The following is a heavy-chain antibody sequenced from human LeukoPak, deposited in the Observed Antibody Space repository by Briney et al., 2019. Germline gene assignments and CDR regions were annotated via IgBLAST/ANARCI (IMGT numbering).Heavy chain of an antibody. CDR1: GFTVSGNY. CDR3: AREGGPEYSSSWYDY. CDR2: ISSSGSTI. D-gene: IGHD6-13*01. J-gene: IGHJ4*02. Sequence: KSGGSLRLSCAVSGFTVSGNYMSWIRQAPGKGLEWVSYISSSGSTIYYADSVKGRFTISRDNAKDSLYLQMNSLRAEDTAVYYCAREGGPEYSSSWYDYWDQGTLVTVSS. V-gene: IGHV3-11*04.